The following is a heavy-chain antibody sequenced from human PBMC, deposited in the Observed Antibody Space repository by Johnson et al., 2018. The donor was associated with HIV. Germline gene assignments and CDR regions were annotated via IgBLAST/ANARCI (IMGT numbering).Heavy chain of an antibody. D-gene: IGHD6-13*01. CDR2: ISGSGGST. CDR1: GFTFDDYG. V-gene: IGHV3-23*04. Sequence: MQLVESGGGVVRPGGSLRLSCAASGFTFDDYGMSWVRQAPGKGLEWVSVISGSGGSTYYADSVKGRFTISRDNSKNTLYLQMNSLRAEDTAVYYCRWYLYAFDIWGQGTMVTVSS. CDR3: RWYLYAFDI. J-gene: IGHJ3*02.